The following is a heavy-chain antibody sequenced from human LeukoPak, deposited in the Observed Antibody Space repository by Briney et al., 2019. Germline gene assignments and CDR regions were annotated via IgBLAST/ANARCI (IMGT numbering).Heavy chain of an antibody. Sequence: ASVKVSCTASGYTFNTYGISWVRQAPGQGLEWMGWISTYNGDTSYVQNLQGRVTMTTDTSTSTAYMELMSLRSDDTAVYYCLRDAQRPRLTPDYWGQGTLVTVS. CDR1: GYTFNTYG. CDR2: ISTYNGDT. D-gene: IGHD6-25*01. J-gene: IGHJ4*02. V-gene: IGHV1-18*01. CDR3: LRDAQRPRLTPDY.